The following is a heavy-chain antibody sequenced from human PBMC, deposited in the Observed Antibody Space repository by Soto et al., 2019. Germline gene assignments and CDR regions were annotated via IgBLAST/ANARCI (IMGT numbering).Heavy chain of an antibody. CDR3: VRVRAYSSSWYDVYYYYGMDV. Sequence: QVQLVQSGAEVKKPGSSVKVSCKASGGTFSSYAISWVRQAPGQGLEWMGGIIPIFGTANYAQKFQGRVTITADESTSTAYMELSSLRSEDTAVYYCVRVRAYSSSWYDVYYYYGMDVWGQGTTVTVSS. CDR1: GGTFSSYA. V-gene: IGHV1-69*01. J-gene: IGHJ6*02. CDR2: IIPIFGTA. D-gene: IGHD6-13*01.